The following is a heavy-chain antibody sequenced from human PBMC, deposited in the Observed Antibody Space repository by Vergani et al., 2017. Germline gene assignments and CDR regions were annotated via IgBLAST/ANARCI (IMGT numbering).Heavy chain of an antibody. Sequence: QVTLKESGPALLKPTQTLTLTCTFSGFSVSTSGMRASWIRQPPGKALEWLARIEWDDDEFYTTSLKTRLKIAKDTSQNQVVFTMTDVDPVDTATYYFALFYRSGICSAIYWGQGILVTVSS. D-gene: IGHD1-26*01. CDR2: IEWDDDE. CDR1: GFSVSTSGMR. J-gene: IGHJ4*02. CDR3: ALFYRSGICSAIY. V-gene: IGHV2-70*04.